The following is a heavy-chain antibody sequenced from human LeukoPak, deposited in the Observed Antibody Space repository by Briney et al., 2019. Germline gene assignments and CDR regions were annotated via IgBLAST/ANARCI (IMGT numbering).Heavy chain of an antibody. V-gene: IGHV3-11*01. CDR1: GFTFGDYY. D-gene: IGHD4-23*01. Sequence: KPGGSLRLSCAASGFTFGDYYMSWIRQAPGKGLEWVSYISSSGSTIYYADSVKGRFTISRDNAKNSLYLQMNSLRAEDTAVYYCASYGGNFRRNFLDYWGQGTLVTVSS. J-gene: IGHJ4*02. CDR3: ASYGGNFRRNFLDY. CDR2: ISSSGSTI.